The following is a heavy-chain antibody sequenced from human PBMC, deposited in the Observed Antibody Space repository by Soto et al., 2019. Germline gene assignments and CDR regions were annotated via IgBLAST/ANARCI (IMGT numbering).Heavy chain of an antibody. CDR2: ISSSSSTI. V-gene: IGHV3-48*01. D-gene: IGHD5-12*01. J-gene: IGHJ6*03. CDR1: GFTFSSYS. CDR3: ARDSGLGSGYGENPYYYYYMDV. Sequence: GGSLRLSCAASGFTFSSYSMNWVRQAPGKGLEWVSYISSSSSTIYYADSVKGRFTISRDNAKNSLYLQMNSLRAEDTAVYYCARDSGLGSGYGENPYYYYYMDVWGKGTTVTVSS.